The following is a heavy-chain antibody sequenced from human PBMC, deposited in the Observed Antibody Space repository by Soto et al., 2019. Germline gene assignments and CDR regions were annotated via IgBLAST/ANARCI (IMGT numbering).Heavy chain of an antibody. CDR1: GFTFSIYW. CDR3: ARAEDYDFWSGPPKYFDN. CDR2: IKPDGSEK. J-gene: IGHJ4*02. Sequence: GSLRLSCSTSGFTFSIYWMTWVRPAPGKGPEWVANIKPDGSEKQYVDSVKGRFTVSRDNAKKSLDLQMNSLRVEDTAVYYCARAEDYDFWSGPPKYFDNWGQGTQVTVS. V-gene: IGHV3-7*03. D-gene: IGHD3-3*01.